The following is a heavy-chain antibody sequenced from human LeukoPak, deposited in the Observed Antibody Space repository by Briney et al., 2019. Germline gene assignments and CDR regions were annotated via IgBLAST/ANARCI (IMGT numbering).Heavy chain of an antibody. J-gene: IGHJ4*02. Sequence: ASVNVSCKASGYTFTGYYMHWVRQAPGQGLECMGWINPNSGGTNYAQKFQGRVTMTRDTSISTAYMELSRLRSDDTAVHYCPRSTIWDYYDSSGPVLDYWGQRTLVTVSS. CDR2: INPNSGGT. CDR3: PRSTIWDYYDSSGPVLDY. V-gene: IGHV1-2*02. CDR1: GYTFTGYY. D-gene: IGHD3-22*01.